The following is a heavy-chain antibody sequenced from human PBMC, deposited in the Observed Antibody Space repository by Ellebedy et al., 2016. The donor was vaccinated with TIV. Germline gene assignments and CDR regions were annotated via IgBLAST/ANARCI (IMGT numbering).Heavy chain of an antibody. D-gene: IGHD6-6*01. J-gene: IGHJ5*02. CDR2: SNAGNGNT. V-gene: IGHV1-3*02. CDR3: ARGPLIAALVYNWFDP. CDR1: GYTFTSYA. Sequence: ASVKVSCKASGYTFTSYAMHWVRQAPGQRLEWMGWSNAGNGNTKYSQEFQGRVTITRDTSASTAYMELSSLRSEDMAVYYCARGPLIAALVYNWFDPWGQGTLVTVSS.